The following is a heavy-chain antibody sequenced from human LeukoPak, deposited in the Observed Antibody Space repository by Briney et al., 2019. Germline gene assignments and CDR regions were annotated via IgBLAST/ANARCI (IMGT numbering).Heavy chain of an antibody. CDR2: ISSGSSYI. CDR3: ARAPPYGSGTINYYGMDV. Sequence: GGSLRLSCGASGFTVSTNYMSWVRQAPGKGLEWVSSISSGSSYIYYADSLKDRFTISRDNAKKSLYLQMNSLRAEDTAVYYCARAPPYGSGTINYYGMDVWGQGTTVTVSS. D-gene: IGHD3-10*01. V-gene: IGHV3-21*01. CDR1: GFTVSTNY. J-gene: IGHJ6*02.